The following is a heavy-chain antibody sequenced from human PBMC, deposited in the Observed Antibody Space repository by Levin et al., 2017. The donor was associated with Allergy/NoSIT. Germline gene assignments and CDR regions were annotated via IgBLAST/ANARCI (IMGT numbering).Heavy chain of an antibody. CDR3: AGSFSYSLQH. J-gene: IGHJ4*02. CDR1: GGSISNPVW. D-gene: IGHD5-18*01. Sequence: SQTLSLTCAVSGGSISNPVWWTWVRQPPGKGLEWIGESYHSGSTNYNPSLKSRVTISVDKSKNQFSLNLRSVTAADTAVYYCAGSFSYSLQHWGQGTLVTVSS. CDR2: SYHSGST. V-gene: IGHV4-4*02.